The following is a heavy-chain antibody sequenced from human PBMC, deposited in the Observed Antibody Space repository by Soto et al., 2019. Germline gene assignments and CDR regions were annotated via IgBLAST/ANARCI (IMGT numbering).Heavy chain of an antibody. Sequence: GSVEVSRKASGYTFPVYYMHWVRQAPGQGLEWMGWINPNSGGTNYAQKFQGRVTMTRDTSISTAYMELSRLRSDDTAVYYCAGAYSSSANWFDPWGQGNLVTVSA. CDR3: AGAYSSSANWFDP. D-gene: IGHD6-6*01. CDR1: GYTFPVYY. V-gene: IGHV1-2*02. J-gene: IGHJ5*02. CDR2: INPNSGGT.